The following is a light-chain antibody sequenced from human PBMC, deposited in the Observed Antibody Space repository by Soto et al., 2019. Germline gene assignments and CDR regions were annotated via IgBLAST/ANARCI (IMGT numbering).Light chain of an antibody. CDR3: QQYGNSRWT. V-gene: IGKV3-20*01. Sequence: EIALTQSPGTLSLSPGERATLSCRASQSVSSSYLAWYQQKPGQAPRLLIYGASSRATGIPDRFSGSGSGTDFTLTISRLEAEAFAVYYCQQYGNSRWTFGQGTKVEIK. CDR2: GAS. CDR1: QSVSSSY. J-gene: IGKJ1*01.